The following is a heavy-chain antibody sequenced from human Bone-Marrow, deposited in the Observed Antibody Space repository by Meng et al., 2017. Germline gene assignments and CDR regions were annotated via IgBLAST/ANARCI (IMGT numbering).Heavy chain of an antibody. V-gene: IGHV3-30*01. CDR2: ISYDGSNK. CDR3: ARLVVVAAIDY. J-gene: IGHJ4*02. D-gene: IGHD2-15*01. CDR1: GFTFSSYA. Sequence: QVQLGESGGGVVQPGRSLRLSCAASGFTFSSYAMHWVCQAPGKGLEWVAVISYDGSNKYYADSVKGRFTISRDNSKNTLYLQMNSLRAEDTAVYYCARLVVVAAIDYWGQGTLVTVSS.